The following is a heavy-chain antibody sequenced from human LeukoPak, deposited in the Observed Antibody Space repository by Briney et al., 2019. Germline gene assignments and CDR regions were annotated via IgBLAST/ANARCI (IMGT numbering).Heavy chain of an antibody. CDR1: EFTFSSYA. V-gene: IGHV3-23*01. Sequence: PGGSLRLSCAASEFTFSSYAMSWVRQAPGKGLEWVSTIYGSGGNTYYADSVKGRFTISRDNSKITLYLQMNSLRAEDTAVYYCARDRVVGTSGFAFDIWGQGTMVTVSS. CDR2: IYGSGGNT. J-gene: IGHJ3*02. CDR3: ARDRVVGTSGFAFDI. D-gene: IGHD1-26*01.